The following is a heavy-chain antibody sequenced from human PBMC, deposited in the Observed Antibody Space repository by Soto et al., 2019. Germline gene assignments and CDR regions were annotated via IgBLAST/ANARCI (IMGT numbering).Heavy chain of an antibody. D-gene: IGHD5-12*01. CDR1: GGSISSSSYY. Sequence: KPSETLSLTCTVSGGSISSSSYYWGWIRQPPGKGLEWIGSIYYSGSTYYNPSLKSRVTISVDTSKNQFSLKLSSVTAADTAVYYCASRGPTYYYYGMDVWGQGTTVTVSS. CDR3: ASRGPTYYYYGMDV. CDR2: IYYSGST. J-gene: IGHJ6*02. V-gene: IGHV4-39*01.